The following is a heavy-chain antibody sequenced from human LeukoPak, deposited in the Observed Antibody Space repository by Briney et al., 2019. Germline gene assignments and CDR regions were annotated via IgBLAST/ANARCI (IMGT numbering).Heavy chain of an antibody. CDR1: GYSFTTYG. CDR3: ARAHGLETYTFGY. Sequence: ASVKVSCKASGYSFTTYGINWVRQAPGQGPEYMGWVSPYNGNTKYAQMVQGRVTMTTDTSTSTAYMELRSLRSDDTAVYYCARAHGLETYTFGYWGQGTLVTVSS. J-gene: IGHJ4*02. V-gene: IGHV1-18*01. D-gene: IGHD3-10*01. CDR2: VSPYNGNT.